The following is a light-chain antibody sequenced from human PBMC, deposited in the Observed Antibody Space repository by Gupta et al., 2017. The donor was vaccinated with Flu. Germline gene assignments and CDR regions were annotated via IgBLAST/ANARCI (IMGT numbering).Light chain of an antibody. J-gene: IGKJ5*01. V-gene: IGKV2-28*01. CDR1: QSLLHSNGYNY. CDR3: IQALQTPRT. Sequence: VTPGEPASISCRSSQSLLHSNGYNYLDWYLQKPGQSPQPLIYLGSNRASGVPDRFSGSGSGTDFTLKISRVEAEDVGVYYCIQALQTPRTFGQGTRLEIK. CDR2: LGS.